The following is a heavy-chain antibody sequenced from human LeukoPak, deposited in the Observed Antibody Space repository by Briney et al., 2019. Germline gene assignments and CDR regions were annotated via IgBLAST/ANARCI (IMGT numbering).Heavy chain of an antibody. J-gene: IGHJ4*02. V-gene: IGHV3-48*01. CDR1: RFTFSSYS. CDR2: ISSSSSTI. D-gene: IGHD1-26*01. Sequence: GGSLRLSCVASRFTFSSYSMNWVRQDPGAGLEWVSYISSSSSTIYYADSVKGRFTISRDNAKNSLYLQMNSLRAEDTAVYYCASLSGSSDYWGQGTLVTVSS. CDR3: ASLSGSSDY.